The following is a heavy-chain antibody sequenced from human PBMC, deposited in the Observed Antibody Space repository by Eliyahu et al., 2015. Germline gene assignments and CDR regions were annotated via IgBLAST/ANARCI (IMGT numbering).Heavy chain of an antibody. J-gene: IGHJ4*02. CDR3: ARGGTTVTTAYFDY. V-gene: IGHV3-53*01. CDR1: GFTVSSXY. D-gene: IGHD4-17*01. Sequence: EVQLVESGGGLIQPGGSLRLSCAASGFTVSSXYMSWVRQAPGKGLEWVSVIYSGGSTYYADSVKGRFTISRDNSKNTLYLQMNSLRAEDTAVYYCARGGTTVTTAYFDYWGQGTLVTVSS. CDR2: IYSGGST.